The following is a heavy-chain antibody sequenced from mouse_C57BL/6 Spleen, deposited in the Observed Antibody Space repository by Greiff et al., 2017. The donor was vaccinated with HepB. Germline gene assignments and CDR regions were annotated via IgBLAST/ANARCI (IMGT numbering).Heavy chain of an antibody. Sequence: QVQLQHPGAELVRPGTSVKLSCKASGYTFTSYWMHWVKQRPGQGLEWIGVIDPSDSYTNYNQKFKGKATLTVDTSSSTAYMQLSSLTSEDSAVYYCARSVTTVAYYFDYWGQGTTLTVSS. CDR1: GYTFTSYW. D-gene: IGHD1-1*01. CDR3: ARSVTTVAYYFDY. CDR2: IDPSDSYT. J-gene: IGHJ2*01. V-gene: IGHV1-59*01.